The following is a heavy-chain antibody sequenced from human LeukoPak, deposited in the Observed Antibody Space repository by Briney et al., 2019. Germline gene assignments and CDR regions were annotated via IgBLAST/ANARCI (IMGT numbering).Heavy chain of an antibody. Sequence: PSETLSLTCTVSGGSISSHYWSWIRKPPGKGLEWIGYIYYSGSTNYNPSLKSRVTISVDTSKNQFSLKLSSVTAADTAVYYCASSGSYWGVFDYWGQGTLVTVSS. V-gene: IGHV4-59*11. CDR2: IYYSGST. CDR3: ASSGSYWGVFDY. CDR1: GGSISSHY. D-gene: IGHD1-26*01. J-gene: IGHJ4*02.